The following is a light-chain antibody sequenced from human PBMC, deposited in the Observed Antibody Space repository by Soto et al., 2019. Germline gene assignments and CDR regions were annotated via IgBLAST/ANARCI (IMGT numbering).Light chain of an antibody. J-gene: IGKJ1*01. V-gene: IGKV3-15*01. Sequence: EIVMTQSPATLSVSPGESATLSCRASQTVSSNLAWYQQKPGQAPRLLIYGASTWATGVPARFSGSGSGTEFTLTISSLQSEDFAVYYCQQYNNWPQTFGQGTKVDIK. CDR1: QTVSSN. CDR2: GAS. CDR3: QQYNNWPQT.